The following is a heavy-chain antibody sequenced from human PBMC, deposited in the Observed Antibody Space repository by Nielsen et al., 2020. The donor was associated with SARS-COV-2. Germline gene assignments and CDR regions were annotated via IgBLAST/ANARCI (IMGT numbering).Heavy chain of an antibody. V-gene: IGHV5-51*01. CDR3: AREGRNLPLDY. CDR2: VYPDDSDT. J-gene: IGHJ4*02. CDR1: GYSFSTNW. Sequence: GESLKISCKGSGYSFSTNWLAWVRQTPGKGLEWVVMVYPDDSDTRNSQSFQGQVTISVDKSIRTAFLQLNSLKASDTAMYYCAREGRNLPLDYWGQGTLVTVSS.